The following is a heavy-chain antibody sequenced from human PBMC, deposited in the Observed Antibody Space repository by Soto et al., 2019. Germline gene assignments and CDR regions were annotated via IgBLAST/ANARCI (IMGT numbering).Heavy chain of an antibody. CDR1: GGSINNFH. V-gene: IGHV4-59*01. CDR2: VFYSGRT. J-gene: IGHJ4*02. D-gene: IGHD5-18*01. Sequence: KTSETLSLTCSVSGGSINNFHWSWIRQPPGKGLEWIGFVFYSGRTTYNPSLQSRVTISVDTSHNHFSLKVRSVTAADTATYYCARIKSGYSYGSIIDFWGQGKLVTVSS. CDR3: ARIKSGYSYGSIIDF.